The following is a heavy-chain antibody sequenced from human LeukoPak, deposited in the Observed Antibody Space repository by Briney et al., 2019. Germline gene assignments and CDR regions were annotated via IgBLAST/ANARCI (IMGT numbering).Heavy chain of an antibody. CDR2: IQKDGSEK. D-gene: IGHD3-22*01. CDR3: VRLWDSSGFFGY. J-gene: IGHJ4*02. CDR1: GFTFSNYW. Sequence: QPGGSLRLSCVASGFTFSNYWMSWVRQAPGKGLEWVANIQKDGSEKHYVASVEGRFTISKDNAENSLFLQLNSLRVGDTAVYYCVRLWDSSGFFGYWGQGALVTVSS. V-gene: IGHV3-7*01.